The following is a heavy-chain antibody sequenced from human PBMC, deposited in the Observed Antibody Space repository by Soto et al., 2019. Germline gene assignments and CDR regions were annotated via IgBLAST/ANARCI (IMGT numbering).Heavy chain of an antibody. CDR3: ARDSLAIFGVVEVYYYGMDV. CDR1: GGSISSGDYY. Sequence: SETLSLTCTVSGGSISSGDYYWSWIRQPPGKGLEWIGYIYYSGSTYYNPSLKSRVTISVDTSKNQFSLKLSSVTAANTAVYYCARDSLAIFGVVEVYYYGMDVWGQGTTVTVSS. D-gene: IGHD3-3*01. V-gene: IGHV4-30-4*01. J-gene: IGHJ6*02. CDR2: IYYSGST.